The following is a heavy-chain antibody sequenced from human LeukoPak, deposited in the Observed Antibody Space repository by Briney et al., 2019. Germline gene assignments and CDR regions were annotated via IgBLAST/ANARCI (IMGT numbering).Heavy chain of an antibody. D-gene: IGHD2-15*01. CDR2: ISYDGSNK. CDR3: AKEEGDIVVVVAGPYYYYGMDV. CDR1: GFTFSSYG. Sequence: GGSLRLSCAASGFTFSSYGMHWVRQAPGKGLEWVAVISYDGSNKYYADSVKGRSTISRDNSKNTLYLQMNSLRAEDTAVYYCAKEEGDIVVVVAGPYYYYGMDVWGQGTTVTVSS. J-gene: IGHJ6*02. V-gene: IGHV3-30*18.